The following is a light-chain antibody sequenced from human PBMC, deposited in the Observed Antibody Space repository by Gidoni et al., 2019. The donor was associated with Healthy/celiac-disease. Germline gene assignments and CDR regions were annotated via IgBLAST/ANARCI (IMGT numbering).Light chain of an antibody. CDR2: GAS. J-gene: IGKJ5*01. V-gene: IGKV3-20*01. CDR3: QQYGSWIT. Sequence: EIVLIQSPDTLSLSPGERATLSCRASQSVSSSYLAWYQQKPGQAPRLLIYGASSRATGIPGRFSGSGSGTDFTLTISRLEPEDFAVYYCQQYGSWITFGQGTRLEIK. CDR1: QSVSSSY.